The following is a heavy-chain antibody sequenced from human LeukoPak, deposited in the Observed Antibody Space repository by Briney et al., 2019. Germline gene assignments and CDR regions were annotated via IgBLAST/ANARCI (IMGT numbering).Heavy chain of an antibody. CDR2: ISSSSSYI. CDR3: ARVGGTGYCSSTSCYGFDY. D-gene: IGHD2-2*01. Sequence: GGSLRLSCAASGFSFSNHWMTWVRQAPGKGLEWVSSISSSSSYIYYADSVKGRFTISRDNAKNSLYLQMNSLRAEDTAVYYCARVGGTGYCSSTSCYGFDYWGQGTLVTVSS. CDR1: GFSFSNHW. J-gene: IGHJ4*02. V-gene: IGHV3-21*01.